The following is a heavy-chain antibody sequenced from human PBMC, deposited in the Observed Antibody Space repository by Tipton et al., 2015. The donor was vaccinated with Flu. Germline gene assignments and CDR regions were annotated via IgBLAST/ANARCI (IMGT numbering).Heavy chain of an antibody. Sequence: SLRLSCAASGFTVSSNYMSWVRQAPGKGLEWVSVIYSGGSTYYADSVKGRFTISRDNSKNTLYLQMNSLRAEDTAVYYCARDVRAAAGTEDYYYGMDVWGQGTTVTVSS. V-gene: IGHV3-66*01. CDR3: ARDVRAAAGTEDYYYGMDV. CDR1: GFTVSSNY. J-gene: IGHJ6*02. D-gene: IGHD6-13*01. CDR2: IYSGGST.